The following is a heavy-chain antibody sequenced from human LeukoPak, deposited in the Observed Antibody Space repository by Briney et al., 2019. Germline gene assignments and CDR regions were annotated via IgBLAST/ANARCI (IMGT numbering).Heavy chain of an antibody. CDR1: GYTFISYY. CDR2: INPDGGST. J-gene: IGHJ4*02. V-gene: IGHV1-46*01. Sequence: ASVKVSCKASGYTFISYYLHWVRQAPGRGLEGMGIINPDGGSTTYAQKIQGRVTMTRDMSTSTVYMEVSSLRSEDTAVYYCARAYSGYGGYFDYWGQGTLVTVSS. CDR3: ARAYSGYGGYFDY. D-gene: IGHD5-12*01.